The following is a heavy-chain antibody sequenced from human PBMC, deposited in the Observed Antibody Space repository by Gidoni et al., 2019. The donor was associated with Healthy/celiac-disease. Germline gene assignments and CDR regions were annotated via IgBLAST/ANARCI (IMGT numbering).Heavy chain of an antibody. CDR1: GCSISSSSYS. V-gene: IGHV4-39*01. Sequence: QLQLQESGPGLVKPSETLSLTCTVSGCSISSSSYSWGWTRQPPGKGLEWIGSIYYSGSTYYNPSLKSRVTISVDTSKNQFSLKLSSVTAADTAVYYCASPCRLTSGGSCYDDAFDIWGQGTMVTVSS. J-gene: IGHJ3*02. CDR2: IYYSGST. D-gene: IGHD2-15*01. CDR3: ASPCRLTSGGSCYDDAFDI.